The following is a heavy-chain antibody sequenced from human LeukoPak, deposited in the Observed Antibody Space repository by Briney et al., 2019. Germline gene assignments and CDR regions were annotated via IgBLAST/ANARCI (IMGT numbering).Heavy chain of an antibody. Sequence: NPSETLSLTCTVSGGSISSSSYYWGWIRQPPGKGLEWIGSIYYSGSTYYNPSLKSRVTISVDTSKNQFSLKLSSVTAADTAVYYCARRNGYSYGKVDYWGQGTLVTVSS. J-gene: IGHJ4*02. CDR1: GGSISSSSYY. CDR3: ARRNGYSYGKVDY. CDR2: IYYSGST. V-gene: IGHV4-39*01. D-gene: IGHD5-18*01.